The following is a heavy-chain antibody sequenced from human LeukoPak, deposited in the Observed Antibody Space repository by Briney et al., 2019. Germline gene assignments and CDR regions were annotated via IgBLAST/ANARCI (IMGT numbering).Heavy chain of an antibody. D-gene: IGHD6-13*01. Sequence: GGSLRLSCAASGFTVSSNYMSWVRQAPGKGLEWVSVIYSGGSTYYADSVKGRFTISRDNSKNTLYLQMNCLRAEDTAVYYCARVVRGIAAAGLNWFDPWGQGTLVTVSS. CDR2: IYSGGST. V-gene: IGHV3-53*01. CDR3: ARVVRGIAAAGLNWFDP. CDR1: GFTVSSNY. J-gene: IGHJ5*02.